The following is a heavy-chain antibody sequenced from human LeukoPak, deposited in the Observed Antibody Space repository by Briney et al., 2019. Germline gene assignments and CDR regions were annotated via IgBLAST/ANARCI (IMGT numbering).Heavy chain of an antibody. CDR1: GYSISSGYY. CDR3: ARRYSNSYFDY. Sequence: SETLSLTCAVSGYSISSGYYWGWIRQPPWKGLEWIGNVYQGGITYYNASLKSRVTISVDTSKNQFSLKLNSVTAADTAVYYCARRYSNSYFDYWGQGTLVTVSS. D-gene: IGHD4-11*01. V-gene: IGHV4-38-2*01. J-gene: IGHJ4*02. CDR2: VYQGGIT.